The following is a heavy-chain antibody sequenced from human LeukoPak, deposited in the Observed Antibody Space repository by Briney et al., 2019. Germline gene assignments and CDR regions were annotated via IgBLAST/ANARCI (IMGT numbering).Heavy chain of an antibody. CDR1: GYIFASYG. CDR2: ISAYNGDT. V-gene: IGHV1-18*01. CDR3: ARDTALIITPGGPDY. Sequence: GASVKVSCKASGYIFASYGISWVRQAPGQGLEWMGWISAYNGDTKYAQNLQGRVTLTTDTSTGTAYMELRSLTSDDTPLYYCARDTALIITPGGPDYWGRGTLITVSS. D-gene: IGHD3-10*01. J-gene: IGHJ4*02.